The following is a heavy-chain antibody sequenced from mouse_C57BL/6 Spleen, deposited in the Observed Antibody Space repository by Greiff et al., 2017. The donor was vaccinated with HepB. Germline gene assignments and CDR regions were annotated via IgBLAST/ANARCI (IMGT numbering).Heavy chain of an antibody. CDR3: ASSNYYPRYFDV. Sequence: VQLQQSGPELVKPGASVKISCKASGYAFSSSWMNWVQQRPGKGLEWIGRIYPGDGDTNYNGKFKGKATLTADKSSSTAYMQLSSMTSEDSAVYFCASSNYYPRYFDVWGTGTTVTVSS. J-gene: IGHJ1*03. V-gene: IGHV1-82*01. CDR1: GYAFSSSW. CDR2: IYPGDGDT. D-gene: IGHD1-1*01.